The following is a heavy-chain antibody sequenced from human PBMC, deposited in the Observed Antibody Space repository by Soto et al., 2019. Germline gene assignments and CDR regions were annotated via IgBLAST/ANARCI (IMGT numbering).Heavy chain of an antibody. CDR3: AKDRRGGSYYDAFDI. Sequence: GGSLRLSCAASGFNFDDYAMHWVRPAPGKGLEWVSGISWNSGSIGYADSVKGRFTISRDNAKNSLYLQMNSLRAEDTALYYCAKDRRGGSYYDAFDIWGQGTMVTVS. J-gene: IGHJ3*02. CDR1: GFNFDDYA. CDR2: ISWNSGSI. V-gene: IGHV3-9*01. D-gene: IGHD1-26*01.